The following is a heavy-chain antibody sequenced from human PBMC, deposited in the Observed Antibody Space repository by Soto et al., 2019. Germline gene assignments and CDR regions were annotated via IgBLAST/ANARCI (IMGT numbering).Heavy chain of an antibody. J-gene: IGHJ3*02. CDR1: GGSISSGGYY. D-gene: IGHD2-21*02. Sequence: QVQLQESGPGLVKPSQTLSLTCTVSGGSISSGGYYWSWIRQHPGKGLEWIGYIYYSGSTYYNPSLKSRVTISVDTSKNQFSLKLSSVTAADTAVYYCARDDPLLRGGDSDAFDIWGQGTMVTVSS. CDR3: ARDDPLLRGGDSDAFDI. V-gene: IGHV4-31*03. CDR2: IYYSGST.